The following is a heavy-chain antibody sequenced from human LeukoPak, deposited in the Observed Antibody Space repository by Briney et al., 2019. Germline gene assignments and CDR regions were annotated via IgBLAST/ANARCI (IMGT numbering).Heavy chain of an antibody. CDR3: AKDWSCDY. D-gene: IGHD3-10*01. CDR1: GFTFSNYA. V-gene: IGHV3-23*01. CDR2: ISDRGDKT. J-gene: IGHJ4*02. Sequence: GGSLRLSCAASGFTFSNYAMTWVRQVPGKGLGWVSAISDRGDKTHYADSVKGRFIISRDNSKNTLSLQMNSLGAGDTAIYYCAKDWSCDYWGQGTLVTVSS.